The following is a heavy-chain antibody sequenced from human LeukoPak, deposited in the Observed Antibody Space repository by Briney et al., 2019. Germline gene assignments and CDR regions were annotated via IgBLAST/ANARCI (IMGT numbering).Heavy chain of an antibody. V-gene: IGHV4-34*01. CDR3: ASRIAVSKFDY. D-gene: IGHD6-19*01. Sequence: KPSETLSLTCAVYGGSFSGYYWSWIRQPPGKGLEWIGEINHSGSTNYNPSLKSRVTISVDTSKNQFSLRLSSVTAADTAVYYCASRIAVSKFDYWGQGTLVTVSS. J-gene: IGHJ4*02. CDR1: GGSFSGYY. CDR2: INHSGST.